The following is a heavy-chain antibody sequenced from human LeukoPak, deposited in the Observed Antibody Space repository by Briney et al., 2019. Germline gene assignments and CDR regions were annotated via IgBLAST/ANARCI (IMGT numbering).Heavy chain of an antibody. CDR3: AREWAAVAGDDAFDI. V-gene: IGHV4-39*02. J-gene: IGHJ3*02. D-gene: IGHD6-19*01. Sequence: PSETLSLTCTVSGASFSSSPYYWGWVRQSPGKGLEYIAYLNYGGRTFYNPSLKSRVITSVDTSKNQFSLKLSSVTAADTAVYYCAREWAAVAGDDAFDIWGQGTMVTVSS. CDR2: LNYGGRT. CDR1: GASFSSSPYY.